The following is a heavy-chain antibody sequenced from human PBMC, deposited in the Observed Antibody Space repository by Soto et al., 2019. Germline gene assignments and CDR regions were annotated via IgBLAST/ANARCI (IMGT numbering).Heavy chain of an antibody. CDR2: ISSSSSYI. CDR3: ARDGGVVPALYYYYGMDV. J-gene: IGHJ6*02. Sequence: GGSLRLSXAASGFTFSSYSMNWVRQAPGKGLEWVSSISSSSSYIYYADSVKGRFTISRDNAKNSLYLQMNSLRAEDTAVYYCARDGGVVPALYYYYGMDVWGQGTTVTVSS. CDR1: GFTFSSYS. V-gene: IGHV3-21*01. D-gene: IGHD2-2*01.